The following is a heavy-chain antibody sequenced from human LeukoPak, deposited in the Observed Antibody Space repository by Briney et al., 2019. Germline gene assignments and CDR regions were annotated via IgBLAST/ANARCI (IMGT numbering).Heavy chain of an antibody. V-gene: IGHV4-34*01. J-gene: IGHJ4*02. Sequence: PSETLSLTCAVYGGSFSGYYWSWIRQPPGKGLEWIGEINHSGSTNYNPSLKSRVTISVDTSKNQFSLKLSSVTAADTAVYYCASTVAGTGGFDYWGQGTLVTVSS. CDR3: ASTVAGTGGFDY. D-gene: IGHD6-19*01. CDR1: GGSFSGYY. CDR2: INHSGST.